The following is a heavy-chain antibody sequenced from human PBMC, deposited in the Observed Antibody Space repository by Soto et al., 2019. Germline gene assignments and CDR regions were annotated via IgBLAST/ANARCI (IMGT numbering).Heavy chain of an antibody. Sequence: QVQLVQSGAEVKKPGASVKVSCKASGYTFTSSGISWVRQAPGQGLEWLGWISAYNGNRNCAQKLQGRVTMTTDTSTSTVYMDLSSLRSDDTAVYYCARQVNGNDASPVGYWGQGTMVTVSS. V-gene: IGHV1-18*01. J-gene: IGHJ4*02. CDR2: ISAYNGNR. D-gene: IGHD1-1*01. CDR3: ARQVNGNDASPVGY. CDR1: GYTFTSSG.